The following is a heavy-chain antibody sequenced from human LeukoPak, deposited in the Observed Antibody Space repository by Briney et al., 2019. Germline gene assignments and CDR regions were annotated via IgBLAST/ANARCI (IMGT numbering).Heavy chain of an antibody. J-gene: IGHJ4*02. CDR2: ISTSGTHI. V-gene: IGHV3-21*01. Sequence: GGSLRLSCAASGFTFSGHSMNWVRQAPGKGLEWVSSISTSGTHIYYADSVKGRFTISRDNAKNSLYLQMNSLRAEDTAVYYCARDLGSKGYWGQGTPVTVSA. CDR1: GFTFSGHS. D-gene: IGHD1-26*01. CDR3: ARDLGSKGY.